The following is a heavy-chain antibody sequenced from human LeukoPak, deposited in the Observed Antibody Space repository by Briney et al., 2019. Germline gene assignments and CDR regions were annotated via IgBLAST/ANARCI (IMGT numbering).Heavy chain of an antibody. D-gene: IGHD2-2*01. V-gene: IGHV1-8*03. J-gene: IGHJ3*02. CDR2: MNPNSGNT. CDR1: GYTFTSYD. Sequence: GASVNVSCKASGYTFTSYDINWVRQATGQGLEWMGWMNPNSGNTGYAQKFQGRVTITRNTSISTAYMELSSLRSEDTAVYYCARGNLQLLIDIWGQGTMVTVSS. CDR3: ARGNLQLLIDI.